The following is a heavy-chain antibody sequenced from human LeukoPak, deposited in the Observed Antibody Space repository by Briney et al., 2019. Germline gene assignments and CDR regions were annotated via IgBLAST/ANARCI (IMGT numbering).Heavy chain of an antibody. CDR3: TSHTGTGDAFRPFHI. D-gene: IGHD2-21*02. V-gene: IGHV3-74*01. J-gene: IGHJ3*02. CDR2: INSDGSST. Sequence: GGSLRLSCAASGFTFSSYAMSWVRQAPGKGLVWVSRINSDGSSTSYADSVKGRFTISRDNAKNSLYLQMNSLRAEDTAVYYCTSHTGTGDAFRPFHIWGQGTMVTVSS. CDR1: GFTFSSYA.